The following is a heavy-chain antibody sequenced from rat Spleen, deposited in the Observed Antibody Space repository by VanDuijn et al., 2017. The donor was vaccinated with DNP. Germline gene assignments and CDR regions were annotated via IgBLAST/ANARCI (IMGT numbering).Heavy chain of an antibody. V-gene: IGHV5-22*01. D-gene: IGHD1-11*01. Sequence: EVQLVESGGGLVQPGRSLKLSCAASGFTFRDHNMAWVRQAPKKGLEWVASISHVGGTTYYGDSVKGRFTISRDNAKSTVYLQMNSLRSEDTATYYCARQELRRTYWFAYWGQGTLVTVSS. CDR1: GFTFRDHN. CDR2: ISHVGGTT. J-gene: IGHJ3*01. CDR3: ARQELRRTYWFAY.